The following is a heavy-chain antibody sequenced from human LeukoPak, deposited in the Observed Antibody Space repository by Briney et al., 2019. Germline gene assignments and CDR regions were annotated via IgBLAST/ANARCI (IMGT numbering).Heavy chain of an antibody. CDR1: GGSISSYY. J-gene: IGHJ2*01. V-gene: IGHV4-59*08. CDR3: ARSGGSMVPTRYFDL. D-gene: IGHD5-12*01. CDR2: IYYSGST. Sequence: PSETLSLTCTVSGGSISSYYRSWIRQPPGKGLEWIGDIYYSGSTNYNPSLKSPVTISVDPSNNQFSLKLSSVTAADTAVYYCARSGGSMVPTRYFDLWGGGTLVTVSS.